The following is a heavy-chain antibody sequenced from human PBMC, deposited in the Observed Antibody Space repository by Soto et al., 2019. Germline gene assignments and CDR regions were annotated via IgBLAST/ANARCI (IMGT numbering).Heavy chain of an antibody. CDR2: IYSGGST. CDR1: GFTVSSNY. J-gene: IGHJ6*03. Sequence: GGSLRLSCAASGFTVSSNYMSWVRQAPGKGLEWVSVIYSGGSTYYADSVKGRFTISRDNSKNTLYLQMNSLRAEDTAVYYCARGSAAGLDHYYYYYMDIWGKGTTVTVSS. CDR3: ARGSAAGLDHYYYYYMDI. D-gene: IGHD6-13*01. V-gene: IGHV3-66*01.